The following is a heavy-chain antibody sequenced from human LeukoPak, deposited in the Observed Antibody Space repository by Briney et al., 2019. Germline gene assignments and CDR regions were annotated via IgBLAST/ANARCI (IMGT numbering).Heavy chain of an antibody. CDR1: GGSFSGYY. D-gene: IGHD6-13*01. Sequence: PSETLSLTCAVYGGSFSGYYWSWIRHPPGKGLEWIGEINHSGSTNYNPSLKSRVTISVDTSKNQFSLKLSSVTAADTAVYYCARGPQTIAAAGGYYFDYWGEGTLVTVSS. V-gene: IGHV4-34*01. CDR3: ARGPQTIAAAGGYYFDY. CDR2: INHSGST. J-gene: IGHJ4*02.